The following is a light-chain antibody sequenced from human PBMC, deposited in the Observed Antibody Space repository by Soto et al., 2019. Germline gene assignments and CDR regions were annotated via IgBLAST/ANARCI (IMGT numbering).Light chain of an antibody. CDR1: QSVSSN. CDR2: GAS. J-gene: IGKJ1*01. Sequence: EIVLTQSPGTLSLSPGERATLSCRASQSVSSNLAWYQQKPGQAPRLLIYGASNRATGIPDRFSGSGSGTDLTLTISRLEPEDFAVYYCQQYGSSGTFGQGTKVDI. CDR3: QQYGSSGT. V-gene: IGKV3-20*01.